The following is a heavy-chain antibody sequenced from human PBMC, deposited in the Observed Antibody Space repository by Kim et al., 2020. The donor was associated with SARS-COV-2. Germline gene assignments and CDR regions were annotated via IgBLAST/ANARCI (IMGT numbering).Heavy chain of an antibody. Sequence: GGTNYAQKFQGRVTMTRDTSISTAYMELSRLRSDDTAVYYCARGYSYSDYWGQGTLVTVSS. CDR2: GGT. J-gene: IGHJ4*02. D-gene: IGHD1-1*01. CDR3: ARGYSYSDY. V-gene: IGHV1-2*02.